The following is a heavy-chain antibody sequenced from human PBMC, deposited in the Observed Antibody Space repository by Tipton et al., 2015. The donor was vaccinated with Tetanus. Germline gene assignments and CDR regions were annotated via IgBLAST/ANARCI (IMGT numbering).Heavy chain of an antibody. CDR3: GKQNGGRWVVDH. V-gene: IGHV3-30*18. CDR2: ISNDGSNK. Sequence: SLRLSCAASGFTFSTFGVHWVRQAPGKGLEWVAVISNDGSNKYYADSVKGRFTISRDNAKNSLYLQMNSLSADDTAVYYCGKQNGGRWVVDHWGQGTLVTVSS. D-gene: IGHD4-23*01. J-gene: IGHJ4*02. CDR1: GFTFSTFG.